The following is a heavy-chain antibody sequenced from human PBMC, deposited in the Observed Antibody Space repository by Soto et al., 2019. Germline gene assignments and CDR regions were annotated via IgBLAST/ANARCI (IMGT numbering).Heavy chain of an antibody. Sequence: QVQLQQSGPGLVKPSQTLSLTCAISGDSISSNSAAWNWIRQSPSRGFEWLGRTYYRSRWYHDYAVSVKSRIIINPDTSKNQVSLQLNSVTPDDTAVYYCASDRYDYWGQGTVVTVSS. CDR1: GDSISSNSAA. D-gene: IGHD5-18*01. V-gene: IGHV6-1*01. CDR3: ASDRYDY. J-gene: IGHJ4*02. CDR2: TYYRSRWYH.